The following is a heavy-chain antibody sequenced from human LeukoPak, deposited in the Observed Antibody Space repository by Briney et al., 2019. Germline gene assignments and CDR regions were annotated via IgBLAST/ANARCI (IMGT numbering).Heavy chain of an antibody. CDR3: ARERFNDSSAGATWFDP. D-gene: IGHD3-22*01. V-gene: IGHV4-59*01. J-gene: IGHJ5*02. CDR1: GWSFNGYY. CDR2: TYNSGSN. Sequence: SETLSFTGAGYGWSFNGYYWSWHRQPPGKGLEGIGNTYNSGSNNYNPSLKSRVTISVDTSKNQFSLKLSSVTAADTAVYYCARERFNDSSAGATWFDPWGQGTLVTVSS.